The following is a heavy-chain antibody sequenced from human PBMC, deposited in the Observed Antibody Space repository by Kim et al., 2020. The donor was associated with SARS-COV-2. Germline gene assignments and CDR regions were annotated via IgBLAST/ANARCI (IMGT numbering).Heavy chain of an antibody. CDR2: ISSSSYI. D-gene: IGHD6-13*01. CDR1: GFTFSSYS. CDR3: ARGEGIAAAGTSREYYYYGMDV. V-gene: IGHV3-21*04. Sequence: GGSLRLSCAASGFTFSSYSMNWVRQAPRKGLEWVSSISSSSYIYYADSVKGRFTISRDNAKNSLYLQMNSLRAEDTAVYYCARGEGIAAAGTSREYYYYGMDVWGQGTTVTVSS. J-gene: IGHJ6*02.